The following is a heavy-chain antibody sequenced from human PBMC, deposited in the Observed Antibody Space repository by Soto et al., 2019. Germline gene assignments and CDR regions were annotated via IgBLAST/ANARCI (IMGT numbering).Heavy chain of an antibody. Sequence: EVQLVEAGGGLVQPGGSLSLSCVVSGFSFSSHEMNWVRQAPGKGPEWLAKINKSGGTTSYADSVKGRFTISRDNARDSLYLHMNSLRAEDTAVYYCVRDRSLIFAVPRYGMDVWGQGTTVTVSS. J-gene: IGHJ6*02. CDR1: GFSFSSHE. D-gene: IGHD3-3*01. V-gene: IGHV3-48*03. CDR3: VRDRSLIFAVPRYGMDV. CDR2: INKSGGTT.